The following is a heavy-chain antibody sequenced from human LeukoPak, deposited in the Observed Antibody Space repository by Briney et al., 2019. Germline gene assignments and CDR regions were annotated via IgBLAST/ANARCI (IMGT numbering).Heavy chain of an antibody. Sequence: PRRSLRLSCAASGLTFNRYWMSWVRQAPGKGVEWVADIKQDVNEKYYVESLKGRFTISRENAKNSLYLQMNSLRAEDTAVYYCARESRGYDILTGKYHRGYSSSSTDVWGKGTTVTVSS. V-gene: IGHV3-7*01. CDR1: GLTFNRYW. D-gene: IGHD3-9*01. CDR2: IKQDVNEK. J-gene: IGHJ6*03. CDR3: ARESRGYDILTGKYHRGYSSSSTDV.